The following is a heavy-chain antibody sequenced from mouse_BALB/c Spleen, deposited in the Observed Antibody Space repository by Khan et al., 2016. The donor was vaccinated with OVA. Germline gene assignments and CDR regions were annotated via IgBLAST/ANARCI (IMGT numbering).Heavy chain of an antibody. CDR3: ARIYGSDFDY. CDR2: INPHIGET. V-gene: IGHV1-20*02. Sequence: EVQLQQSGPELVKPGASVTISCTASGYSFTGYFMNWVMQSHGKSLEWIGRINPHIGETFYNQKFKGKATLTVDESSSTAHMELRSLASEDSAVYYCARIYGSDFDYWGQGTTLTVSS. J-gene: IGHJ2*01. D-gene: IGHD1-1*01. CDR1: GYSFTGYF.